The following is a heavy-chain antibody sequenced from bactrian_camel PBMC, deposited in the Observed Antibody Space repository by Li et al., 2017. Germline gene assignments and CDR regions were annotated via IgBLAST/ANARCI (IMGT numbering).Heavy chain of an antibody. CDR2: IYIGGGKYTTYGAIT. CDR1: GFTFSNYA. CDR3: AAGLDPVNGRTGPGWGFGY. D-gene: IGHD5*01. Sequence: DVQLVESGGGLVQPGGSLRLSCAVSGFTFSNYAMTRVRQAPGEEREGVASIYIGGGKYTTYGAITYYADSVKGRFTISRDYAKSTVYLLMYSLKPDDGAIYYCAAGLDPVNGRTGPGWGFGYWGQGTQVTVS. V-gene: IGHV3S40*01. J-gene: IGHJ6*01.